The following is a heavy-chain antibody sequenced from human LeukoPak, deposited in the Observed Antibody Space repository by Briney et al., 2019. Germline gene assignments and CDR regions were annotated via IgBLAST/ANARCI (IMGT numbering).Heavy chain of an antibody. CDR1: GYTFTSYG. CDR2: ISAYDGNT. D-gene: IGHD3-22*01. CDR3: ARVEYYYDSSGSTLYYFDY. J-gene: IGHJ4*02. Sequence: ASVKVSCKASGYTFTSYGISWVRQAPGQGLEWMGWISAYDGNTNYAQKLQGRVTTTTDTSTSTAYMELRSLRSDDTAVYYCARVEYYYDSSGSTLYYFDYWGQGTLVTVSS. V-gene: IGHV1-18*01.